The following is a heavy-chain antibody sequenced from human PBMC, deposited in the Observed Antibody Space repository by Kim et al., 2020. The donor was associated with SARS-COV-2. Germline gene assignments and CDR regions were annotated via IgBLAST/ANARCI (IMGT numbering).Heavy chain of an antibody. CDR3: ARVGDYGGEDY. V-gene: IGHV4-59*01. Sequence: SETLSLTCTVSGGSISSYYWSWIRQPPGKGLEWIGYIYYSGSTNYNPSLKSRVTISVDTSKNQFSLKLSSVTTADTAVYYCARVGDYGGEDYWGQGTLVTVSS. J-gene: IGHJ4*02. D-gene: IGHD4-17*01. CDR1: GGSISSYY. CDR2: IYYSGST.